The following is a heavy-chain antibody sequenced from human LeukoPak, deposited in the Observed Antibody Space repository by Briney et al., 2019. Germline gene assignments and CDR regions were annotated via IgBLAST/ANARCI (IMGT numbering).Heavy chain of an antibody. Sequence: AISGSGGSTYYADSVKGRFTISRGNSKNTLYLQMNSLRAEDTAVYYCAKIVTHWGQGTMVTVSS. J-gene: IGHJ3*01. V-gene: IGHV3-23*01. CDR3: AKIVTH. CDR2: ISGSGGST. D-gene: IGHD1-26*01.